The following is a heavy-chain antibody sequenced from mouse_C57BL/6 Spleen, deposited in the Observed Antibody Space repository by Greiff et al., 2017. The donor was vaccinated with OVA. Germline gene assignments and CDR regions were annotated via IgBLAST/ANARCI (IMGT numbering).Heavy chain of an antibody. CDR1: GFNIKDYY. V-gene: IGHV14-1*01. CDR3: IPLDYWYFDV. CDR2: IDPEDGDT. Sequence: EVQLQQSGAELVRPGASVKLSCTASGFNIKDYYMHWVKQRPEQGLEWIGRIDPEDGDTEYAPKFQGKATMTADTSSNIAYLQLSSLTSEDTAVYYCIPLDYWYFDVWGTGTTVTVSS. J-gene: IGHJ1*03.